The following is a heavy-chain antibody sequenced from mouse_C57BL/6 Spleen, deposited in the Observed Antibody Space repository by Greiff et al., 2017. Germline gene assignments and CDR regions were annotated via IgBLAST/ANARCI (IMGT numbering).Heavy chain of an antibody. D-gene: IGHD2-3*01. CDR1: GYTFTSYG. CDR2: IYPRSGNT. Sequence: VQLQQSGAELARPGASVTLSCKASGYTFTSYGISWVKQRTGQGLEWIGEIYPRSGNTYYNEKLKGKATLTADKSSSTAYMDLRSLTSEDSAVYFCARGDGYFDYWGQGTTLTVSS. CDR3: ARGDGYFDY. V-gene: IGHV1-81*01. J-gene: IGHJ2*01.